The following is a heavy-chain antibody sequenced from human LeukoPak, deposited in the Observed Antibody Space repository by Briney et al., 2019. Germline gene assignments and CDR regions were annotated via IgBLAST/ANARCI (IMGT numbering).Heavy chain of an antibody. V-gene: IGHV4-39*07. Sequence: PSETLSLTCTVFGDSISSSFYYWGWIRQPPGKGLEWIGSIYYSGSTYYNPSLKSRVTISVDTSKNQFSLKLSSVTAADTAVYYCARVHYYGSGSYRGGFDYWGQGTLVTVSS. CDR3: ARVHYYGSGSYRGGFDY. J-gene: IGHJ4*02. CDR1: GDSISSSFYY. D-gene: IGHD3-10*01. CDR2: IYYSGST.